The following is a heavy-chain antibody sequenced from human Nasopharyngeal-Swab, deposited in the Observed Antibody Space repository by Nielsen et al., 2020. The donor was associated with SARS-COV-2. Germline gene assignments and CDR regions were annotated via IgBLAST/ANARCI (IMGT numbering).Heavy chain of an antibody. CDR3: VSSSSWYYFDY. CDR1: GDSIAYSTFY. J-gene: IGHJ4*02. CDR2: TNYNGNT. D-gene: IGHD6-13*01. Sequence: ESLKISCTVSGDSIAYSTFYWGRIRHPPGKGLEWHGNTNYNGNTFQNPSPKRRPTLSVDKPKNQFSLQLSSVTAADTAVYYCVSSSSWYYFDYWARGTQVTVSS. V-gene: IGHV4-39*01.